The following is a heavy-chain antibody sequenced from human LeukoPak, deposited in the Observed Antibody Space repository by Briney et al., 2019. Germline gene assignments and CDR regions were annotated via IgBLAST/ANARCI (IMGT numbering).Heavy chain of an antibody. D-gene: IGHD3-3*01. CDR3: AREAAVPFSDAFDI. J-gene: IGHJ3*02. Sequence: PGGSLRLSCAASGFTFSSYGMHWVRQAPGKGLEWVAVISYDGSNKYYADSVKGRFTISRDDSKNTLYLQMNSLRAEDTAVYYCAREAAVPFSDAFDIWGQGTMVTVSS. CDR1: GFTFSSYG. CDR2: ISYDGSNK. V-gene: IGHV3-30*03.